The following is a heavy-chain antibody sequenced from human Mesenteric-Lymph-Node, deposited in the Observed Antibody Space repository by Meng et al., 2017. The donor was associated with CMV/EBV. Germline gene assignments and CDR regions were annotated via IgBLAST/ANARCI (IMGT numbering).Heavy chain of an antibody. CDR3: ARDRGDAFDI. CDR1: GFTFSTYS. V-gene: IGHV3-21*01. D-gene: IGHD3-10*01. J-gene: IGHJ3*02. CDR2: ITSSTNYI. Sequence: ESLKISCAASGFTFSTYSMNWVRQAPGKGLEWVSSITSSTNYIYYADSVKGRFTISRDNAKNSVYLQMNSLRAEDTAVYYCARDRGDAFDIWGQGTMVTVSS.